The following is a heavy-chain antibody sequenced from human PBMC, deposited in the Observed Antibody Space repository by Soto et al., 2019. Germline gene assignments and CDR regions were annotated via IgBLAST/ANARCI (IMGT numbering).Heavy chain of an antibody. CDR3: AREAAAGTGGFDRRYYYYGMDV. J-gene: IGHJ6*02. CDR2: ISYDGSNK. CDR1: GFTFSSYA. D-gene: IGHD6-13*01. V-gene: IGHV3-30-3*01. Sequence: GGSLRLSCAASGFTFSSYAMHWVRQAPGKGLEWVAVISYDGSNKYYADSVKGRFTISRDNSKNTLYLQMNSLRAEDTAVYYCAREAAAGTGGFDRRYYYYGMDVWGQGTTVTVSS.